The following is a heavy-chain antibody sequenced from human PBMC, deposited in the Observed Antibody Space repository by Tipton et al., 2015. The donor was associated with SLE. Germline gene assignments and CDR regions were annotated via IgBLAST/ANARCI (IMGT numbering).Heavy chain of an antibody. CDR2: INHSGST. V-gene: IGHV4-34*01. CDR3: ASAYSYGTPFGY. CDR1: GGSISSYY. D-gene: IGHD5-18*01. J-gene: IGHJ4*02. Sequence: TLSLTCTVSGGSISSYYWSWIRQPPGKGLEWIGEINHSGSTNYNPSLKSRVTISVDTSKNQFSLKLSSVTAADTAVYYCASAYSYGTPFGYWGQGTLVTVSS.